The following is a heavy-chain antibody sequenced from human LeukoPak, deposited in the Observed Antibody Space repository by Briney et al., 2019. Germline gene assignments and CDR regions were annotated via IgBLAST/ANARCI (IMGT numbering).Heavy chain of an antibody. CDR3: ARDGGDPGVDFDI. CDR2: ISYDGSNK. D-gene: IGHD2-21*02. V-gene: IGHV3-30*04. J-gene: IGHJ3*02. CDR1: GFTFSSYA. Sequence: GGSLRLSCAASGFTFSSYAMHWVRQAPGKGLEWVAVISYDGSNKYYADSVKGRFTISRDNSKNTLYLQMNSLRAEDTAVYYCARDGGDPGVDFDIGAQGTMVTVSS.